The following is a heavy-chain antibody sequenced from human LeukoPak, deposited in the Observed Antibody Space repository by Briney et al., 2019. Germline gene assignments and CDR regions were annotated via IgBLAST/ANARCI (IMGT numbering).Heavy chain of an antibody. V-gene: IGHV4-61*05. CDR3: ARMYYDFWSGYYHAFDI. CDR1: GGSISSSSYY. CDR2: IYYSGST. D-gene: IGHD3-3*01. J-gene: IGHJ3*02. Sequence: SETLSLTCTVSGGSISSSSYYWGWIRQPPGKGLEWIGYIYYSGSTNYNPSLKSRVTISVDTSKNQFSLKLSSVTAADTAVYYCARMYYDFWSGYYHAFDIWGQGTMVTVSS.